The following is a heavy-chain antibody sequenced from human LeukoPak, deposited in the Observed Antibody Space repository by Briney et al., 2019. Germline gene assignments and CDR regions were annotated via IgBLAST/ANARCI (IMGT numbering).Heavy chain of an antibody. J-gene: IGHJ4*02. CDR2: ISHDGSDK. D-gene: IGHD1-26*01. CDR1: GFTFSSYA. Sequence: GGSLRLSRAASGFTFSSYAMHWVRQTPGKAGKGLEWVALISHDGSDKFYADSVKGRFTISRDNSKNTLYLLMSSLRVEDTAVYYCASTGRAVGAHGLVYWGQGTLVTVSS. V-gene: IGHV3-30-3*01. CDR3: ASTGRAVGAHGLVY.